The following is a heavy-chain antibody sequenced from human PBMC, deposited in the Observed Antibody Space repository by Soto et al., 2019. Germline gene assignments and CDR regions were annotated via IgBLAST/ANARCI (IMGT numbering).Heavy chain of an antibody. J-gene: IGHJ3*02. Sequence: GASVKVSCKASGYTFTSYGMRWVRQAPGQGLEWMGWISAYNGNTNYAQKLQGRVTMTTDTSTSTAYMELRSLRSDDTAVYYCARYIAVAGYDAFDIWGQGTMVTVSS. CDR1: GYTFTSYG. D-gene: IGHD6-19*01. CDR3: ARYIAVAGYDAFDI. V-gene: IGHV1-18*01. CDR2: ISAYNGNT.